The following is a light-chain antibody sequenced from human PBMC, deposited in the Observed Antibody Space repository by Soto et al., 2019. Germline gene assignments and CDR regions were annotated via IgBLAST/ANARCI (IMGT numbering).Light chain of an antibody. CDR3: SSFAGNNNVV. Sequence: QSALTQPPSASGSPGQSVTISCTGTSSDVGGYNYVSWYQQHPGKAPKLMISEVSKRPSGVPDRFSGSKSGNTASLTVSGLQAEDDADYYCSSFAGNNNVVFGGGTKVTVL. CDR1: SSDVGGYNY. J-gene: IGLJ2*01. CDR2: EVS. V-gene: IGLV2-8*01.